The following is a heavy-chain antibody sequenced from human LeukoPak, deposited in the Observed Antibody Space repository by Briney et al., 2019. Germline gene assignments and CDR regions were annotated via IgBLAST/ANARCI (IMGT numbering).Heavy chain of an antibody. J-gene: IGHJ4*02. CDR2: IYSGGST. CDR3: ARVNYYGSGSYYN. D-gene: IGHD3-10*01. Sequence: GGSLRLSCVASGFTVSSNYMSWVREAPGKGLEWVSVIYSGGSTYYADSVKGRFTISRDNSKNTLYLQMNSLRAEDTAVYYCARVNYYGSGSYYNWGQGTLVTVSS. CDR1: GFTVSSNY. V-gene: IGHV3-53*01.